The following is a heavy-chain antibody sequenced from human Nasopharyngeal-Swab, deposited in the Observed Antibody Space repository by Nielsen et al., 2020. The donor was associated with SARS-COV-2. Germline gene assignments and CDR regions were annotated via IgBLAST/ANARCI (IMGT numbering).Heavy chain of an antibody. CDR2: IYHSGST. D-gene: IGHD3-10*01. V-gene: IGHV4-38-2*02. CDR3: ARDRPYYYGSGAYYMDV. CDR1: GYSISSGYY. J-gene: IGHJ6*03. Sequence: SETLSLTCTVSGYSISSGYYWGWIRQPPGKGLEWIGSIYHSGSTYYNPSLKSRVTISVDTSKNQFSLKPSSVTAADTAVYYCARDRPYYYGSGAYYMDVWGKGTTVTVSS.